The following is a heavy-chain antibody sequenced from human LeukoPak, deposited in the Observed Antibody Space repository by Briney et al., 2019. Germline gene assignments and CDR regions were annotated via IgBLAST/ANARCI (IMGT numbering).Heavy chain of an antibody. CDR1: GGTFSSYA. Sequence: PGASVKVSCKASGGTFSSYAISWVRQAPGQGLEWMGGIIPIFGTANYARKFQGRVTITADESTSTAYMELSSLRSEDTAVYYCARGVVHDYSKRQYYYYMDVWGKGTTVTVSS. CDR3: ARGVVHDYSKRQYYYYMDV. CDR2: IIPIFGTA. J-gene: IGHJ6*03. V-gene: IGHV1-69*13. D-gene: IGHD4-11*01.